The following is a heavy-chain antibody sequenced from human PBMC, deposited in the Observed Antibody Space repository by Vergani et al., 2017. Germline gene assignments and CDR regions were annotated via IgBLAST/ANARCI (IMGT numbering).Heavy chain of an antibody. CDR1: GGSISSFY. V-gene: IGHV4-59*12. CDR2: IFYSGST. Sequence: QVQLQESGPGLVKPSQTLSLTCTVSGGSISSFYWSWIRQPPGKELQWIGSIFYSGSTNYNPSLKSRVTISVDTSKNQFSLKLSSVTAADTAVYYCARDASDFWSGYYVRATLVYFDYWGQGTLVTVSS. CDR3: ARDASDFWSGYYVRATLVYFDY. J-gene: IGHJ4*02. D-gene: IGHD3-3*01.